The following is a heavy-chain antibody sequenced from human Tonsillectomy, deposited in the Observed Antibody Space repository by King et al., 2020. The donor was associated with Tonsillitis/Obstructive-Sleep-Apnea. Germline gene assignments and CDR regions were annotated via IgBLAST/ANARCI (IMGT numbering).Heavy chain of an antibody. Sequence: QLVQSGGGLVQPGRSLRLSCAGSGFTFDDYAMHWVRQTPGKGLEWVSGISWNSGRIGCADSVKGRFTISRDNAKNSLYLQMNSLRVEDTALYYCAKDTRWGELSSIGDAFEIWGQGTKVTVSS. CDR3: AKDTRWGELSSIGDAFEI. D-gene: IGHD3-16*02. CDR2: ISWNSGRI. CDR1: GFTFDDYA. V-gene: IGHV3-9*01. J-gene: IGHJ3*02.